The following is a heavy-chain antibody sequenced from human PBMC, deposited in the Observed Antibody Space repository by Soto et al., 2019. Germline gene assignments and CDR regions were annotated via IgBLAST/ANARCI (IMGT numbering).Heavy chain of an antibody. CDR3: ASDTRGAHDDILTCYYSRDYYFEY. Sequence: QLQLQESGPGLVKPSETLYLTCTVSGGSISSSSYYWGWIRQPPGKGLEWIGRIYYSGSTYYNPPRKSRVTIFVDASKSVFCVQLSSVSAADTAVYYCASDTRGAHDDILTCYYSRDYYFEYWGQETMV. V-gene: IGHV4-39*01. CDR2: IYYSGST. J-gene: IGHJ4*02. CDR1: GGSISSSSYY. D-gene: IGHD3-9*01.